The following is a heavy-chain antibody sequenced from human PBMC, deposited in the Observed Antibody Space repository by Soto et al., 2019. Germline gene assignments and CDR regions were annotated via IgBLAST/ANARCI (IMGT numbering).Heavy chain of an antibody. J-gene: IGHJ4*02. CDR3: ARQSEDLTSNFNY. CDR1: GFTFTRYS. Sequence: EVQLVESGGGLVKPGGSLRLSCAASGFTFTRYSMNWVRQAPGKGLEWVSSISSTTNYIYYGDSMRGRFTISRDTAKNSLYREMNSRRADDTAVYFCARQSEDLTSNFNYGGQGTLVTVSS. CDR2: ISSTTNYI. V-gene: IGHV3-21*06.